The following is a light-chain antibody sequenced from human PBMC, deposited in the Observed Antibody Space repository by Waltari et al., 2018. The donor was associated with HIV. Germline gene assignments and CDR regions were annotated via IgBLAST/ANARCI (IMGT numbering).Light chain of an antibody. J-gene: IGLJ2*01. CDR1: SLRNKY. CDR2: SKN. V-gene: IGLV3-19*01. CDR3: SSRDSSNSPLL. Sequence: SSALTQDPTVSVALGQTVKITCQGDSLRNKYASWYQARPGHAPVLVIFSKNSRPSGIPDRFSGSTSGDTASLTIIGAQAEDEAAYFCSSRDSSNSPLLFGGGTKLTVL.